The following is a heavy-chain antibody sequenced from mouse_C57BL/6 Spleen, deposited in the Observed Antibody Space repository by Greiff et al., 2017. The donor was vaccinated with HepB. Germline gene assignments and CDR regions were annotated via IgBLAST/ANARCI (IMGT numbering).Heavy chain of an antibody. V-gene: IGHV1-20*01. CDR3: ARENYGSSGYAMDY. CDR1: GYSFTGYF. J-gene: IGHJ4*01. D-gene: IGHD1-1*01. Sequence: EVKLMESGPELVKPGDSVKISCKASGYSFTGYFMNWVMQSHGKSLEWIGRINPYNGDTFYNQKFKGKATLTVDKSSSTAHMELRSLTSEDSAVYYCARENYGSSGYAMDYWGQGTSVTVSS. CDR2: INPYNGDT.